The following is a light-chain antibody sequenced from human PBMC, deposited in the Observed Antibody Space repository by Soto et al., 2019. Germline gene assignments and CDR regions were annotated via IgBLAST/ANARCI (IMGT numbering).Light chain of an antibody. J-gene: IGKJ2*01. CDR3: QQYNEWPPMYT. V-gene: IGKV3-15*01. CDR1: ESIRTN. Sequence: EIVMTQSPASLPVSPGERVTLSCRASESIRTNLAWYQQRPGQAPRLLIFGASFRATGIPVRFSGSGSGTGFTLTISSLQSEDFAVYYCQQYNEWPPMYTFGQGTKLEI. CDR2: GAS.